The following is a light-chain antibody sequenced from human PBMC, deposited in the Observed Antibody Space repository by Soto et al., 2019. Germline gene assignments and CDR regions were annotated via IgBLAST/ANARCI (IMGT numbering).Light chain of an antibody. Sequence: DIQMTQSPSSLSASVGDRVTITCRASQSISSYLNWYKQKPGKAPKLLIYGASSLQSGVPSRFSGSGSGTDFTLASSSLQPEDFATYYCQESYSTPGTFGQGTKVEIK. V-gene: IGKV1-39*01. J-gene: IGKJ1*01. CDR3: QESYSTPGT. CDR2: GAS. CDR1: QSISSY.